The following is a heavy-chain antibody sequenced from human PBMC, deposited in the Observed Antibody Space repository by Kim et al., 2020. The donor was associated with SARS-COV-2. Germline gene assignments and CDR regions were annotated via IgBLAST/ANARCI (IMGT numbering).Heavy chain of an antibody. CDR1: GFTFSSYA. J-gene: IGHJ6*02. V-gene: IGHV3-30*04. D-gene: IGHD2-2*01. CDR3: ARGVIVVVPAAIPYYYGMDV. CDR2: ISYDGSNK. Sequence: GGSLRLSCAASGFTFSSYAMHWVRQAPGKGLEWVAVISYDGSNKYYADSVKGRFTISRDNSKNTLYLQMNSLRAEDTAVYYCARGVIVVVPAAIPYYYGMDVWGQGTTVTVS.